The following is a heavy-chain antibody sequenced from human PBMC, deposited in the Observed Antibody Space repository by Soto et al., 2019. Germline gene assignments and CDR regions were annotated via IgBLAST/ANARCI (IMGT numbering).Heavy chain of an antibody. D-gene: IGHD2-21*01. CDR3: ARAVLRPFANYYYYGMDV. CDR1: GGTFSSYA. CDR2: IIPIFGTA. Sequence: QVQLVQSGAEVKKPGSSVKVSCKASGGTFSSYAISWVRQAPGQGLEWMGGIIPIFGTANYAQKFQGRVTITANKSTSRDDTELSSLRSEDTAVYYCARAVLRPFANYYYYGMDVWGQGTTVTVSS. V-gene: IGHV1-69*06. J-gene: IGHJ6*02.